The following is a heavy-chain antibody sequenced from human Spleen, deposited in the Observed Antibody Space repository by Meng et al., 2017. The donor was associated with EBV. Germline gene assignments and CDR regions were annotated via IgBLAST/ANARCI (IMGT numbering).Heavy chain of an antibody. V-gene: IGHV4-30-2*01. CDR2: IYHSAST. CDR1: GGSISSVGYS. CDR3: VGGDEGRGYFHS. J-gene: IGHJ4*02. D-gene: IGHD2-15*01. Sequence: QLQLQESGSGPVKPSQTLSLTCAVSGGSISSVGYSWNWIWQPPGKGLEWIGYIYHSASTYYDPSLKSRVTISVDRSKNQFSLKLSSVTAADTAVYYCVGGDEGRGYFHSWGQGTLVTVSS.